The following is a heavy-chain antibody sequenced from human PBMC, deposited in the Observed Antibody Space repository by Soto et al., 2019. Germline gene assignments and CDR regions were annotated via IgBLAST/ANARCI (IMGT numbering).Heavy chain of an antibody. J-gene: IGHJ4*02. Sequence: PEETLSLTCTVSGRSISSVNYYWSWIRQPPGKGLEWIGYIYYSGSTNYNPSLKSRVTISVDTSKNQFSLKLTSVTAADTAVYYCARRYGGTFDYWGQGTLVTVSS. CDR3: ARRYGGTFDY. V-gene: IGHV4-61*01. D-gene: IGHD2-15*01. CDR2: IYYSGST. CDR1: GRSISSVNYY.